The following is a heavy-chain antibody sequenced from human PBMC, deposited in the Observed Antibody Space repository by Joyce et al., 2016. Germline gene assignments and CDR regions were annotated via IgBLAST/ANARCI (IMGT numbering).Heavy chain of an antibody. V-gene: IGHV1-18*01. CDR3: ARALIDNSGEGFDY. J-gene: IGHJ4*02. D-gene: IGHD6-19*01. CDR1: GYDFSSHG. Sequence: QVRLVQSGAEVKRPGASVKVSCKASGYDFSSHGISWVRQAPGQGREWMAWINTDTGGTEYARRFRGRLTLTTDTSTNTVYMDLGRLRSDDTAVYFCARALIDNSGEGFDYWGQGTLLSVSS. CDR2: INTDTGGT.